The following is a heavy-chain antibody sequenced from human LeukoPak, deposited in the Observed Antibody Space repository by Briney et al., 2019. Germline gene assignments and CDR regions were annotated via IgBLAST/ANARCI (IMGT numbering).Heavy chain of an antibody. CDR3: TTEAVGVYYFDY. CDR1: GFTFSNAW. CDR2: IKSKTDGGTT. Sequence: PGGSLRLSCAASGFTFSNAWMSWVRQAPGKGLEWVGRIKSKTDGGTTDYAAPVKGRFTISRDDSKNTLYLQMNSLKTEDTAVYYCTTEAVGVYYFDYWGQGTLVTVSS. V-gene: IGHV3-15*01. D-gene: IGHD1-26*01. J-gene: IGHJ4*02.